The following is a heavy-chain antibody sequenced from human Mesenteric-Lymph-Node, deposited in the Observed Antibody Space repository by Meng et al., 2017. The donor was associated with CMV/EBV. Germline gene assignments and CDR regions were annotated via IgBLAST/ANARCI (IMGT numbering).Heavy chain of an antibody. CDR2: IYTSDSDA. Sequence: GESLKISCEASGYSFTNYQIAWVRQMPGKGLEWMGVIYTSDSDATYSPSFRGQVTISVDKSTKTAFLQWSSLRVSDTAIYFCARQREFYDSWSQFVSPANWFDTWGQGTPVTVSS. J-gene: IGHJ5*02. V-gene: IGHV5-51*01. D-gene: IGHD3-3*01. CDR3: ARQREFYDSWSQFVSPANWFDT. CDR1: GYSFTNYQ.